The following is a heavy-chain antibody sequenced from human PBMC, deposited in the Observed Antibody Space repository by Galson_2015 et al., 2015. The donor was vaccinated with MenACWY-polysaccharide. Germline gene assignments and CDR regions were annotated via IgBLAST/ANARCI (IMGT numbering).Heavy chain of an antibody. Sequence: SLRLSCAASGFTFSNYWMHWVRQVPGKGLVWVSRISSDGDITSYADSVKGPLTVSRDNAKNTVYLQMNSVRAEDTAVYFCARGATRESYGIWFFDLWGSGTLVTVSS. J-gene: IGHJ2*01. V-gene: IGHV3-74*01. CDR3: ARGATRESYGIWFFDL. CDR2: ISSDGDIT. D-gene: IGHD1-26*01. CDR1: GFTFSNYW.